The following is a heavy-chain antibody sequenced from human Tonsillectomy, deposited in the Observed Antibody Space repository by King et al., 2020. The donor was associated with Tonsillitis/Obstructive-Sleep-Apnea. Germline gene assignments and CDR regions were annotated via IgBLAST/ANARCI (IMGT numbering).Heavy chain of an antibody. CDR3: AGQGGLGRFRELFHGPGAGHAFDI. J-gene: IGHJ3*02. Sequence: QLQESGPGLVKPSETLSLTCTVSGGSISSSSYYWGWIRQPPGKGLEWIGSIYYSGRTYYNPSLKSRVTISVETSKNQFSLKLSPWTAADTAVYYCAGQGGLGRFRELFHGPGAGHAFDIWGQGTMVTVSS. CDR1: GGSISSSSYY. CDR2: IYYSGRT. V-gene: IGHV4-39*01. D-gene: IGHD3-10*01.